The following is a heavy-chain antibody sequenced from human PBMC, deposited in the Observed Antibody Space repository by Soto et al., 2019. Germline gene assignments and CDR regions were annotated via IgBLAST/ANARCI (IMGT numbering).Heavy chain of an antibody. V-gene: IGHV1-3*01. Sequence: QIQLMQSGAEVKKPGASVKVSCKASGYTFTSYGIHWVRQAPVQRLEWTGWINAGKGNTKYSEKFQGRVTITRDTSARTAYLELSSLRSEDTAVYSCARDPNDSSAYYHHYYYGMDVWGQGTTVTVSS. J-gene: IGHJ6*02. CDR3: ARDPNDSSAYYHHYYYGMDV. D-gene: IGHD3-22*01. CDR2: INAGKGNT. CDR1: GYTFTSYG.